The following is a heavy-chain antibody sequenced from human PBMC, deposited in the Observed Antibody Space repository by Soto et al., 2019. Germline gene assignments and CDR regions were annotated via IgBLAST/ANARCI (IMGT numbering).Heavy chain of an antibody. CDR1: GYTFTIYY. V-gene: IGHV1-46*04. CDR2: INPSGGST. Sequence: ASVKVSCKASGYTFTIYYMHWVRQAPGQGLEWMGIINPSGGSTSYAQKLQGRVTMTRDTSTSTVYMEMSGLRSEDTAVYYCARNGGCGGSCYSTSYYYYYGMDVWGQGTTVTVSS. CDR3: ARNGGCGGSCYSTSYYYYYGMDV. D-gene: IGHD2-15*01. J-gene: IGHJ6*02.